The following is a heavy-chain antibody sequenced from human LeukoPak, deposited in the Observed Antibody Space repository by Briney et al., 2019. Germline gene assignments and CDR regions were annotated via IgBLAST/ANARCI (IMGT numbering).Heavy chain of an antibody. CDR1: GGSISSSSYY. Sequence: SETLSLTCTVSGGSISSSSYYWGWIRQPPGKGLEWIGSIDYSGSTYYNPSLKSRVTISVDTPKNQFSLKLSSVTAADTAVYYCARLDSFSPSYWGQGTLVTVSS. J-gene: IGHJ4*02. CDR2: IDYSGST. CDR3: ARLDSFSPSY. D-gene: IGHD3-22*01. V-gene: IGHV4-39*01.